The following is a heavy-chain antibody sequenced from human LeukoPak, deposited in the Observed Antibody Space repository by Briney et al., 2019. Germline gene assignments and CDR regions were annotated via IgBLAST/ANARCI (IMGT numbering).Heavy chain of an antibody. CDR1: GFTLSSHG. D-gene: IGHD3-10*01. V-gene: IGHV3-30*02. Sequence: PGGSLRLSCAASGFTLSSHGMHWVRQAPGKGLEWVAFIRYDGRNKYYADSVKGRFTISRDNSKNTLYLQMNSLRAEDTAVYYCAKDLLLYYFDYWGQGTLVTVSS. J-gene: IGHJ4*02. CDR2: IRYDGRNK. CDR3: AKDLLLYYFDY.